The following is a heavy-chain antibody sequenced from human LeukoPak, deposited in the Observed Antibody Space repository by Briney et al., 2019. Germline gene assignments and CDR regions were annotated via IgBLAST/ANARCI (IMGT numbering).Heavy chain of an antibody. Sequence: GGSLRLSCAASGFSFSSYWMNWVRRAPGKGLEWVAVIWYDGSNKYYVDSVKGRFTISRDNSKNTLYLQMNSLRAEDTAVYYCARDRIVVIPTYRMDVWGQGTTVTVSS. D-gene: IGHD2-2*01. CDR1: GFSFSSYW. J-gene: IGHJ6*02. V-gene: IGHV3-33*08. CDR3: ARDRIVVIPTYRMDV. CDR2: IWYDGSNK.